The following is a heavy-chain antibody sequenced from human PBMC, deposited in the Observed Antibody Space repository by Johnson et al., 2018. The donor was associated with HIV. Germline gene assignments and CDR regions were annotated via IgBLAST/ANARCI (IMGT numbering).Heavy chain of an antibody. CDR2: IRSDESNK. Sequence: QEQLVESGGGVVQSGGSLRLSCTASGFTFSNYGIHWVRQTPGKGLEWVAFIRSDESNKYYADSVKGRFTISRDNSKNTLYLQMNSLRAEDTALYYCAKDHDYYDSSGSILGAFDIWGQGTMVTVSS. CDR1: GFTFSNYG. J-gene: IGHJ3*02. CDR3: AKDHDYYDSSGSILGAFDI. D-gene: IGHD3-22*01. V-gene: IGHV3-30*02.